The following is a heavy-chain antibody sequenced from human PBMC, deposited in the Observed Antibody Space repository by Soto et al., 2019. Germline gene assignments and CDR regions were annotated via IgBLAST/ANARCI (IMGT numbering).Heavy chain of an antibody. CDR2: INHGGST. D-gene: IGHD1-26*01. CDR1: GGSFSGYY. CDR3: ARVVGAKQYYYGMDV. V-gene: IGHV4-34*01. Sequence: SETLSLTCAVYGGSFSGYYWSWIRQPPGKGLEWIGEINHGGSTNYNPSLKSRVTISVDTSKNQFSLKLSSVTAADTAVYYCARVVGAKQYYYGMDVWGQGTTVTVSS. J-gene: IGHJ6*02.